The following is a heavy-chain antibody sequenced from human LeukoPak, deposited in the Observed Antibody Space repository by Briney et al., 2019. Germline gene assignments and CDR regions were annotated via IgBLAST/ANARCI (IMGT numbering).Heavy chain of an antibody. V-gene: IGHV1-8*01. CDR3: AREVYDFWSGYYGRGRAYYFDY. D-gene: IGHD3-3*01. Sequence: ASVKVSCKASGYMFTNYGINWVRQATGQGLEWMGWMNPNSGETGYAQSFQGRVTMTRNTSMSTAYMELRSLRSDDTAVYYCAREVYDFWSGYYGRGRAYYFDYWGQGTLVTVSS. J-gene: IGHJ4*02. CDR1: GYMFTNYG. CDR2: MNPNSGET.